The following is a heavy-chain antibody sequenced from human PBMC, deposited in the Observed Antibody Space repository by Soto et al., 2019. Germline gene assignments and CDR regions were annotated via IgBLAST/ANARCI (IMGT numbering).Heavy chain of an antibody. V-gene: IGHV4-34*01. CDR1: GGSFSGYY. J-gene: IGHJ4*02. CDR3: ARGRTFGYCSGGSCYPYYFDY. D-gene: IGHD2-15*01. Sequence: TLSLTCAVYGGSFSGYYWSWIRQPPGKGLEWIGEINHSGSTNYNPSLKSRVTISVDTSKNQFSLKLSSVTAADTAVYYCARGRTFGYCSGGSCYPYYFDYWGQGXLVTVSS. CDR2: INHSGST.